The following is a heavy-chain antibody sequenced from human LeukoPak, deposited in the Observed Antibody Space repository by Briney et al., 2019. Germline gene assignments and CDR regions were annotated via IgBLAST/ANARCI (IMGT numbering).Heavy chain of an antibody. J-gene: IGHJ4*02. D-gene: IGHD1-1*01. CDR3: ARATSPFYTDFDY. CDR1: GGSISSYY. Sequence: SETLSLTCTVSGGSISSYYWSWIRQPPGKGLEWIGYIFHSGSTNYNPSLKSRATILVDTSKNQFSLRMSSMTAADTAVYYCARATSPFYTDFDYWGQGTLVTVSS. CDR2: IFHSGST. V-gene: IGHV4-59*01.